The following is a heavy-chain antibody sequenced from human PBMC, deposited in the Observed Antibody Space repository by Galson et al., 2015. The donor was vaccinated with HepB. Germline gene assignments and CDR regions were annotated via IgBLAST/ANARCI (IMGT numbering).Heavy chain of an antibody. V-gene: IGHV4-39*07. CDR2: VYYSGTT. J-gene: IGHJ4*02. Sequence: ETLSLTCTVSGGSISNNKYYWSWIRQPPGKGLEWIGSVYYSGTTYFNPSLKSRVTMSVDTSKNQFSLKFNSVTAADTAMYYCARVRWETGVQFFDYWGQGTLVTVSS. CDR3: ARVRWETGVQFFDY. CDR1: GGSISNNKYY. D-gene: IGHD1-26*01.